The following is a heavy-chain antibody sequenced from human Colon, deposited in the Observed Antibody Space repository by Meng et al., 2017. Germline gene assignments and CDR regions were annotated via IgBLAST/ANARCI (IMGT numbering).Heavy chain of an antibody. Sequence: QGQLGESGGGVVQPGRSLRLSWAASGFTFKDYGMHWVRQAPGKGLEWVALIWYNGDNTYYAESVKGRFTISRDNSMNTLYLQMSSLTAEDTAFYYCARGSTPTNFDYWGQGTLVTVSS. V-gene: IGHV3-33*01. CDR1: GFTFKDYG. CDR3: ARGSTPTNFDY. CDR2: IWYNGDNT. D-gene: IGHD1-26*01. J-gene: IGHJ4*02.